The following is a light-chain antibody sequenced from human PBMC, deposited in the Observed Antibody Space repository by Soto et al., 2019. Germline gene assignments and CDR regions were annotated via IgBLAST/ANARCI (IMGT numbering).Light chain of an antibody. CDR2: GAS. Sequence: EIVLTQSPGTLSLSPGERATLSCRASQSVSSSYLAWYQQKPGQAPMLLIYGASSRATGIPERFSGSVSGTDFTLIISREDADDVVVYYCQQYGSPPKTFGQGTKVEIK. J-gene: IGKJ1*01. CDR3: QQYGSPPKT. CDR1: QSVSSSY. V-gene: IGKV3-20*01.